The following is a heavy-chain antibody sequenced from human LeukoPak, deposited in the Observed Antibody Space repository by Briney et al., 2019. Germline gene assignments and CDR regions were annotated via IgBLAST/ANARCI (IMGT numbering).Heavy chain of an antibody. CDR1: GFTFSSYA. D-gene: IGHD6-19*01. V-gene: IGHV3-23*01. J-gene: IGHJ4*02. CDR3: AKGTVAVAVYYFDY. Sequence: GGSLRLSCAASGFTFSSYAMSWVRQAPGKGLEWVSAISGSGGSTYYADSVKGRFTISRDDSKNTLYLQMNSLGAEDTAVYYCAKGTVAVAVYYFDYWGQGTLVTVSS. CDR2: ISGSGGST.